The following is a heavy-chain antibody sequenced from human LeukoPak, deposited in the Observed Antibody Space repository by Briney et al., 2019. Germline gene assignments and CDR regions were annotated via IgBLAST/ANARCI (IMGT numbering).Heavy chain of an antibody. D-gene: IGHD2-2*01. CDR2: IYPGDSDT. CDR1: GYIYTSYW. V-gene: IGHV5-51*01. CDR3: ARHVMSFIVVVPAAYIGGWFDP. J-gene: IGHJ5*02. Sequence: GESLKISCNSSGYIYTSYWIGWVRQMPGKGLEWMGIIYPGDSDTRYSPSFQGQVTISADKSISTAYLQWSSLKASDTAMYYCARHVMSFIVVVPAAYIGGWFDPWGQGTLVTVSS.